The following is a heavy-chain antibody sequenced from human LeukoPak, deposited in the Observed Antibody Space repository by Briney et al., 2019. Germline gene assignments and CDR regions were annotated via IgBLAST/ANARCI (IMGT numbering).Heavy chain of an antibody. CDR1: GFTFCSFW. CDR2: INTDGSST. Sequence: GGSLRLSCAASGFTFCSFWMYWVGQAPGKGLVWVSRINTDGSSTSYADSVKGRFSISRDNAKNTLDLQMNSLRADDTAVYYCARQTGATTTGGYYFDHWGQGTLVTVSS. D-gene: IGHD1-26*01. J-gene: IGHJ4*02. CDR3: ARQTGATTTGGYYFDH. V-gene: IGHV3-74*01.